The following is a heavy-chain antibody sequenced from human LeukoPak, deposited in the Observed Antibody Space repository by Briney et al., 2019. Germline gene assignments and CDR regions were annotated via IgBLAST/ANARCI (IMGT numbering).Heavy chain of an antibody. CDR2: IYSGGTT. Sequence: PGGSLRLSCAASGFTVSNNYMSWVRQAPGKGLECVSIIYSGGTTYYADSVRGRFTISRDNSKNTLYLQMDRLRVEDTAVYYCARKSDSLMLRGGDCWGQGTLVTVSS. CDR3: ARKSDSLMLRGGDC. CDR1: GFTVSNNY. J-gene: IGHJ4*02. D-gene: IGHD3-10*01. V-gene: IGHV3-66*01.